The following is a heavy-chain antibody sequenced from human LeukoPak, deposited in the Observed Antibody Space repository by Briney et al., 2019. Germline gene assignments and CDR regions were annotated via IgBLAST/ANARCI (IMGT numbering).Heavy chain of an antibody. D-gene: IGHD6-13*01. Sequence: GGSLRLSCAASGFTFSTYWMSWVRQAPGRGLEWVANIKKDGSEKYYMDSVKGRFTISRDNTENSIYMKMNSLRAEATAVYFCAVEELHCGGSSCLKAYWGQGTQVTVSS. CDR2: IKKDGSEK. CDR3: AVEELHCGGSSCLKAY. CDR1: GFTFSTYW. V-gene: IGHV3-7*03. J-gene: IGHJ4*02.